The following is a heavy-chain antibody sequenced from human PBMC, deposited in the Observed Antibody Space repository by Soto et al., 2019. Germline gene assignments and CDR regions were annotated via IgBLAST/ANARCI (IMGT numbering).Heavy chain of an antibody. V-gene: IGHV1-46*01. CDR2: MSPDGGRT. Sequence: SEKVACKSSGYTFTAYSMHWVRQAPGQGLEWMGIMSPDGGRTSYAQKFQGRVTMTRDTSTSKVYMELSSLRSEDTAVYYCATRDPGHYWGQGTLVTVSS. CDR3: ATRDPGHY. J-gene: IGHJ4*02. CDR1: GYTFTAYS.